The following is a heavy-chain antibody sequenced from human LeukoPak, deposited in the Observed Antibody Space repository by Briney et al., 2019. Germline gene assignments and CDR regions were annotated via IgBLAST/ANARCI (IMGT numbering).Heavy chain of an antibody. J-gene: IGHJ4*02. CDR3: AKGTAGSCGSSCYPLDS. V-gene: IGHV3-23*01. Sequence: HPGGSLRLSCAASGFTFSSYAMSWVRQAPGKGLEWVSAISGSGGSTYYADSVKGRFTISRDNSKNTLYLQMNSLRAEDTAVYYCAKGTAGSCGSSCYPLDSWGQGTLVTVSS. CDR1: GFTFSSYA. CDR2: ISGSGGST. D-gene: IGHD2-21*01.